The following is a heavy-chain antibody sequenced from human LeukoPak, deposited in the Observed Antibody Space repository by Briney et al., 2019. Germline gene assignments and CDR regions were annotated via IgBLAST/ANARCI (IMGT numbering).Heavy chain of an antibody. D-gene: IGHD1-26*01. V-gene: IGHV3-30*02. J-gene: IGHJ4*02. Sequence: GGSLRLSCAASGFTFRNYGIHWVRQAPGKGLEWVAFIRYDGSIQYYADSVEGRLTISRDNSKNTLYLQMNSLRAEDTAVYYCAKDRGWELLFFDYWGQGTLVTVSS. CDR1: GFTFRNYG. CDR2: IRYDGSIQ. CDR3: AKDRGWELLFFDY.